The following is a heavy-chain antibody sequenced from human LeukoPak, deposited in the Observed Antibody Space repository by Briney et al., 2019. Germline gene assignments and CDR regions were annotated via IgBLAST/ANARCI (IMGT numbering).Heavy chain of an antibody. V-gene: IGHV3-33*01. Sequence: GGSLRLSCAASGFTFSSYVMHWVRQAPGKGLEWVGVIWYDGGNKYYADSVKGRFTLSRDNSKNTLYLQMNSLRAEDTAVYYCARVAPIYSTSLYYLDYWGQGTLVTVSS. D-gene: IGHD6-13*01. CDR2: IWYDGGNK. J-gene: IGHJ4*02. CDR1: GFTFSSYV. CDR3: ARVAPIYSTSLYYLDY.